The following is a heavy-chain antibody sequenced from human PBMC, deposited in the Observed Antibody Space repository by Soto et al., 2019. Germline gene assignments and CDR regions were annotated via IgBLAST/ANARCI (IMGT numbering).Heavy chain of an antibody. CDR1: GFTFSSYW. J-gene: IGHJ6*02. Sequence: PASGFTFSSYWMSWVRQAPGKGLEWVANIKQDGSEKYYVDSVKGRFTIPRDNAKNSLYLQMNSLRAEDTAVYYCARAFGIFGVVIRSYYGMDVWGQGTTVTVSS. CDR2: IKQDGSEK. D-gene: IGHD3-3*01. V-gene: IGHV3-7*01. CDR3: ARAFGIFGVVIRSYYGMDV.